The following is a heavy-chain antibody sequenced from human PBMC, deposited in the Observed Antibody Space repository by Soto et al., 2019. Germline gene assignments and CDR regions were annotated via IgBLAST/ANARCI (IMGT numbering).Heavy chain of an antibody. V-gene: IGHV1-24*01. D-gene: IGHD3-22*01. CDR3: ATGPPYYDSSGSWFDP. CDR1: GYTLTELS. CDR2: FGPEDGET. Sequence: GASVKVSCKVSGYTLTELSMHWVRQAPGKGLEWMGGFGPEDGETIYAQKFQGRVTMTEDTSTDTAYMELSSLRSEDTAVYYCATGPPYYDSSGSWFDPWGQGTLVTVSS. J-gene: IGHJ5*02.